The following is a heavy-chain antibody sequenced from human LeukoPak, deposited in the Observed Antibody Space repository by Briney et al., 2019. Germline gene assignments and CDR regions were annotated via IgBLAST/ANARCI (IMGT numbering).Heavy chain of an antibody. D-gene: IGHD3-22*01. Sequence: PGGSLRLSCAASGFTFSSYAMSWVRQAPGKGLEWVSAISGSGGSTYYADSVKGRFTISRDNSKNTLSLQMNSLRAEDTAVYYCAKGDYYDSSGYYFWGQGTLVTVSS. V-gene: IGHV3-23*01. J-gene: IGHJ4*02. CDR2: ISGSGGST. CDR1: GFTFSSYA. CDR3: AKGDYYDSSGYYF.